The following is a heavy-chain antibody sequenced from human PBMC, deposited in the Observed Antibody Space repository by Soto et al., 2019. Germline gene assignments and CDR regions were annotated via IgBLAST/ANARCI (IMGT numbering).Heavy chain of an antibody. D-gene: IGHD3-10*01. J-gene: IGHJ3*02. CDR1: GYTFTSHW. CDR3: ARPSGLGDAFDI. Sequence: EVQLVQSGAEVKKPGESLKISCKGAGYTFTSHWIGWVSQMPGKGPEWMGIIYPGDSDTRYSPSFQGQVTISADKSIGTAYLQWSSLQASDTAMYYCARPSGLGDAFDIWGRGTMVIVSS. V-gene: IGHV5-51*01. CDR2: IYPGDSDT.